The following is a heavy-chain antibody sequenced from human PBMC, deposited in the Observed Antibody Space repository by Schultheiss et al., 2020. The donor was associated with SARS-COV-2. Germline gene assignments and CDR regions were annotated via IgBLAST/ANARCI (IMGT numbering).Heavy chain of an antibody. CDR3: ARGAILSYINPASDF. Sequence: GGSLRLSCAASGFTFSNSWMHWVRQAPGKGLEWVAVFSYDGSHKYYADSVKGRFTISRDNSKNTLYLQMNSLRAEDTAVYYCARGAILSYINPASDFWGQGTRVTVSS. J-gene: IGHJ3*01. V-gene: IGHV3-30*03. CDR2: FSYDGSHK. D-gene: IGHD3-9*01. CDR1: GFTFSNSW.